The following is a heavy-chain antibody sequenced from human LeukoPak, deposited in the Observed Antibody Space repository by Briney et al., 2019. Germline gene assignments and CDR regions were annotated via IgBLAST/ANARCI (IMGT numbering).Heavy chain of an antibody. V-gene: IGHV3-7*01. CDR2: IKQDGSEK. Sequence: PGGSLRLSCAASGFTFSSYWMSWVRQAPGKGLEWVANIKQDGSEKYYVDSVKGRFTISRDNAKNSLYLQMNSLRAEDTAVYYCARDPLKRDFWSGYFNYYYYMDVWGKGTTVTVSS. D-gene: IGHD3-3*01. J-gene: IGHJ6*03. CDR1: GFTFSSYW. CDR3: ARDPLKRDFWSGYFNYYYYMDV.